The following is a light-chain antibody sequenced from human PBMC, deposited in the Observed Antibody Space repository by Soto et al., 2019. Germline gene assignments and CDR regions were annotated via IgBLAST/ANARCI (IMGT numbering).Light chain of an antibody. CDR1: SSDDGSYNL. CDR3: YSYVRRSTSV. Sequence: QSALTQPASVSGSPGQSITISCTGTSSDDGSYNLVSWYQQYPGKAPKLMIFEDDERPSGVSNRFSGSKSGNTASLTISGLQAEDEADYYCYSYVRRSTSVFGGGTKVTVL. V-gene: IGLV2-23*01. CDR2: EDD. J-gene: IGLJ2*01.